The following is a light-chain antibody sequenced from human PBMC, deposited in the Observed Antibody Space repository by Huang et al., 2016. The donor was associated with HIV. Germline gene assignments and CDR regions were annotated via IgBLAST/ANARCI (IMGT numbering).Light chain of an antibody. Sequence: ETVMTQSPATLSVSPGEGATLSCRASQSVSSSLAWYQQKPGQAPRLLIYAASTRATGIPVRFSGSGSGTEFTRTISSLQSEDSAVYYCQQYNNWPGHTFGQGTKLEIK. V-gene: IGKV3-15*01. J-gene: IGKJ2*01. CDR3: QQYNNWPGHT. CDR1: QSVSSS. CDR2: AAS.